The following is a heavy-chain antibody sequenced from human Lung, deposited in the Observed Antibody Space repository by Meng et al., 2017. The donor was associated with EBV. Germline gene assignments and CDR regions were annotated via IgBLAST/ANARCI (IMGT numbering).Heavy chain of an antibody. D-gene: IGHD3-16*02. Sequence: EVQLVESGGGLVKPGGSLRVSCAASGFTFSSYSMNWVRQAPGKGLEWVSSISSSSSYIYYADSVKGRFTISRDNAKNSLYLQMNSLRAEDTAVYYCARDLAYDYIWGSYRPNFDYWGQGTLVTVSS. CDR2: ISSSSSYI. CDR1: GFTFSSYS. J-gene: IGHJ4*02. CDR3: ARDLAYDYIWGSYRPNFDY. V-gene: IGHV3-21*01.